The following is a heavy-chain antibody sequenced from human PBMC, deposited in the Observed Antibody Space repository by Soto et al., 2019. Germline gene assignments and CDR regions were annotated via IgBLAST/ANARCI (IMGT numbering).Heavy chain of an antibody. J-gene: IGHJ4*02. CDR1: GCTFTGHY. CDR2: VNPISGGT. D-gene: IGHD3-10*01. V-gene: IGHV1-2*04. Sequence: QVQLVQSGAEVKKPGASVKVSCKASGCTFTGHYILWVRQAPGQGLEWMGWVNPISGGTIYAQKFLGWVTMTRDTSTSTAYLELRSLTSDATAAYYCARAKNFGSGELDYWGQGTLVTVSS. CDR3: ARAKNFGSGELDY.